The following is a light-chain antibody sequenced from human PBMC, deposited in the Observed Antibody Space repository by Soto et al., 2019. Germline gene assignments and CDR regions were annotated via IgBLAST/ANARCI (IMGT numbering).Light chain of an antibody. CDR2: GAS. Sequence: ELVLTQSPGPLSLSPGERATLSCRASRSVTSSYLAWYQQKPGQSPRLLIYGASSRATGIPDRFSGSGSGTDLTLTISRLEPEDFEVYYCQQYGSSAWTFGQGSKVGIK. J-gene: IGKJ1*01. CDR3: QQYGSSAWT. CDR1: RSVTSSY. V-gene: IGKV3-20*01.